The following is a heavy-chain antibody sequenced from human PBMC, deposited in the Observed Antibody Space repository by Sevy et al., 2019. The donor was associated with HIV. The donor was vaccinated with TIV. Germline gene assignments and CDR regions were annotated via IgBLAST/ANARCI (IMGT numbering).Heavy chain of an antibody. Sequence: GGSLRLSCAASGFTFSSYSMNWVRQAPGKGLEWVSSISSSSSYIYYADSVKGRFTISRDNAKNSLYLQMNSLRAEDTAVYYCARVRGEFNPVDAFDIWGQGTMVTVSS. D-gene: IGHD3-16*01. CDR2: ISSSSSYI. V-gene: IGHV3-21*01. J-gene: IGHJ3*02. CDR1: GFTFSSYS. CDR3: ARVRGEFNPVDAFDI.